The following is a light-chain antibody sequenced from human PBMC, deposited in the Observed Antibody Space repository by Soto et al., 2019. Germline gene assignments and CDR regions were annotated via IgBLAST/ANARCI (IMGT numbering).Light chain of an antibody. CDR3: QQAKTFPLT. Sequence: DIQMTQSPSSVSASVGDRVIITCRASQDITNWLAWYQHKPGKAPNLLISAASTLQSGVPSRFGGNTSGTEYTLTISRLQPEDFATYFCQQAKTFPLTFGGGTNVEIK. J-gene: IGKJ4*01. CDR2: AAS. V-gene: IGKV1-12*01. CDR1: QDITNW.